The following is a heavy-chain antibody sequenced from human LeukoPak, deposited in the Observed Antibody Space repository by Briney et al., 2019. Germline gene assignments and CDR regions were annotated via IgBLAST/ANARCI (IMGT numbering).Heavy chain of an antibody. CDR2: ISAYNGNT. D-gene: IGHD4-17*01. Sequence: ASVKVSCKATGYTFTSYGISWVRQAPGQGLEWMGWISAYNGNTNYAQKFQGRVTITADESTSTAYMELSSLRSEDTAVYYCARDLRTTVTRVQDNWFDPWGQGTLVTVSS. J-gene: IGHJ5*02. CDR1: GYTFTSYG. V-gene: IGHV1-18*01. CDR3: ARDLRTTVTRVQDNWFDP.